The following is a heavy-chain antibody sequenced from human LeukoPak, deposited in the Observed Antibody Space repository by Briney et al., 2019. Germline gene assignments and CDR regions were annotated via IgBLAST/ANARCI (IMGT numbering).Heavy chain of an antibody. CDR3: ARDLAGPPQEAFDI. V-gene: IGHV3-7*01. J-gene: IGHJ3*02. CDR1: GFTFSSYW. Sequence: GGSLRLTWAASGFTFSSYWMNWVRQAPGKGLEWRANKKKDGSERYYVDSVKGRFTISRDNTKKSLYLQMNTLRAEDTAVYYCARDLAGPPQEAFDIWGQGTMVTVSS. CDR2: KKKDGSER.